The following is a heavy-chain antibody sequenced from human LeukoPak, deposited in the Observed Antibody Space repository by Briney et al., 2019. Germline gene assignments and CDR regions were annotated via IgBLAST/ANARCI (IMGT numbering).Heavy chain of an antibody. CDR2: IYYSGST. CDR3: VRDYHYYFESGSYNWFDP. Sequence: SETLSLTCTVSGGSISSYYWSWIRQPPGKGLEWIGYIYYSGSTNYNPSLKSRVTISVDTAKNQFSLKLSSVTAADTAMYYCVRDYHYYFESGSYNWFDPWGQGTLVTVSS. V-gene: IGHV4-59*01. J-gene: IGHJ5*02. CDR1: GGSISSYY. D-gene: IGHD3-9*01.